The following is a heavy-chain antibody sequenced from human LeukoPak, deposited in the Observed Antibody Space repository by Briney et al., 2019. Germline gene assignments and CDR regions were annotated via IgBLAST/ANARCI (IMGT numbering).Heavy chain of an antibody. CDR1: GFSFSSYW. CDR2: IKQDGSEK. J-gene: IGHJ4*02. V-gene: IGHV3-7*01. Sequence: GGSLRLSCEASGFSFSSYWMSWVRQAPGKGLEWVANIKQDGSEKYYVDSVKGRFTISRDNAKKSLYLQVNSLRAEDTAVYYCARDQLTSMVADYWGQGTLVTVSS. CDR3: ARDQLTSMVADY. D-gene: IGHD5-18*01.